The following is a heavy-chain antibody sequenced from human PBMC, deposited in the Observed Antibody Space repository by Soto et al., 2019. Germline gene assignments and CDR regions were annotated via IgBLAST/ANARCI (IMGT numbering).Heavy chain of an antibody. CDR3: ARAFVPAFDI. CDR1: GGSISSGGYY. J-gene: IGHJ3*02. CDR2: IYYSGST. D-gene: IGHD3-16*02. Sequence: SETLSLTCTVSGGSISSGGYYWSWIRQHPGKGMEWIGYIYYSGSTYYKPSLKSRVTISVDTSKNQISLKLSSVTAADTAVYYCARAFVPAFDIWGQGTMVTVSS. V-gene: IGHV4-31*03.